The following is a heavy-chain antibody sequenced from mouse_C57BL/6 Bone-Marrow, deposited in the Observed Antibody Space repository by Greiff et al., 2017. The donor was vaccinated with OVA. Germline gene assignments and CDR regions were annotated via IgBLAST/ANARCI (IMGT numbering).Heavy chain of an antibody. Sequence: EVHLVESGGGLVQPGGSLSLSCAASGFTFTDYYMSWVRQPPGKALEWLGFIRNKANGYTTEYSASVKGRFTISRDNSQSILYLQMNALRAEDSATDYCARYERLRGFAYWGQGTLVTVSA. J-gene: IGHJ3*01. V-gene: IGHV7-3*01. CDR1: GFTFTDYY. D-gene: IGHD2-4*01. CDR2: IRNKANGYTT. CDR3: ARYERLRGFAY.